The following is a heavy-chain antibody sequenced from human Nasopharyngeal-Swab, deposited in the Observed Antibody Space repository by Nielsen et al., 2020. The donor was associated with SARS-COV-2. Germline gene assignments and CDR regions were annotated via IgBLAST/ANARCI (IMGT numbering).Heavy chain of an antibody. CDR2: ISYDGSNK. D-gene: IGHD1-26*01. Sequence: GGSLRLSCAASGFTFSSYGMHWVRQAPGKGLEWVAVISYDGSNKYYADSVKGQFTISRDNSKNTLYLQMNSLRAEDTAVYYCAREGIVGATDLSFDYWGQGTLVTVSS. CDR1: GFTFSSYG. CDR3: AREGIVGATDLSFDY. J-gene: IGHJ4*02. V-gene: IGHV3-30*03.